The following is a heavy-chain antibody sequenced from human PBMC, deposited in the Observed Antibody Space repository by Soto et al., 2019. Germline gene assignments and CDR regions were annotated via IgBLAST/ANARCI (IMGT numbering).Heavy chain of an antibody. CDR3: ARALDTANYYFDY. V-gene: IGHV4-61*01. Sequence: SETLSLTCTVSGGSVSSGSYYWSWIRQPPGKGLEWIGDIYYSGSTYYNPSLKSRVTISVDTSKNQFSLKLSSVTAADTAVYYCARALDTANYYFDYWGQGTLVTVSS. J-gene: IGHJ4*02. CDR1: GGSVSSGSYY. CDR2: IYYSGST. D-gene: IGHD5-18*01.